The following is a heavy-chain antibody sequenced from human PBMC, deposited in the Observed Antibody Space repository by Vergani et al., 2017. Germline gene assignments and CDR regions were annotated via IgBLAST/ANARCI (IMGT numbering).Heavy chain of an antibody. V-gene: IGHV4-38-2*02. D-gene: IGHD5-12*01. J-gene: IGHJ4*02. CDR1: GYSISSGYY. CDR3: AREGGRGYRGYDHDY. CDR2: IYHSGST. Sequence: QVQLQESGPGLVTPSETLTLTCTVSGYSISSGYYWGWIRPPPGKGLEWIGSIYHSGSTYYNPSLKSRVAISVDTSKNQFSLKLSSVTAADTAVYYCAREGGRGYRGYDHDYWRQGTLVTVSS.